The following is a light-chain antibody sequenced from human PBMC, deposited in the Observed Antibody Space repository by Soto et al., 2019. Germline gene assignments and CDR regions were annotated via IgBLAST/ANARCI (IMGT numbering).Light chain of an antibody. Sequence: DIQMTQSPSTLSASVGDRFTITCRASQSINNWLAWYQQKPGKAPKFLIYDASNLESGVPSRFSGSASGTEFTLTISSLQPDDFATYYCQQYDNYPLTFGGGTKVDI. CDR3: QQYDNYPLT. V-gene: IGKV1-5*01. CDR2: DAS. CDR1: QSINNW. J-gene: IGKJ4*01.